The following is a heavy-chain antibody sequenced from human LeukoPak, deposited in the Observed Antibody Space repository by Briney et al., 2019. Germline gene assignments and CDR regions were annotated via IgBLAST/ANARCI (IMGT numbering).Heavy chain of an antibody. D-gene: IGHD2-15*01. Sequence: GGSLRLSCAASGFTFTNYAMTWVRQATGKGLEWVSAISVSGAKTHYADSVRGRFTISRDDSKKTLYLQMSSLRAEDTAVYYCAKDWSAAHWGQGTLVTVSS. V-gene: IGHV3-23*01. J-gene: IGHJ4*02. CDR2: ISVSGAKT. CDR1: GFTFTNYA. CDR3: AKDWSAAH.